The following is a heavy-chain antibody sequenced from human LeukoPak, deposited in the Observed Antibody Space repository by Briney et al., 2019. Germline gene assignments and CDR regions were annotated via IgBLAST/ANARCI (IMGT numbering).Heavy chain of an antibody. CDR3: ARGTVTAPDY. D-gene: IGHD2-21*02. CDR1: GYTFTDYY. J-gene: IGHJ4*02. Sequence: ASVKVSCKASGYTFTDYYMHWVRQAPGQGLEWMGWINPNSGGTNYAQKFQGRVTMTTDTSISTAYMEVSRLRSDDTAVYYCARGTVTAPDYWGQGTLVTVSS. CDR2: INPNSGGT. V-gene: IGHV1-2*02.